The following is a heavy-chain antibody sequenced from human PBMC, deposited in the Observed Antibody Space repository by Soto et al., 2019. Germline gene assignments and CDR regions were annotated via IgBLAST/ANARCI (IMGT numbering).Heavy chain of an antibody. J-gene: IGHJ4*02. CDR2: ISSSSSYI. V-gene: IGHV3-21*01. Sequence: GGSLRLSCAASGFTFSSYNMNWVRQAPGKGLEWVSSISSSSSYIYYADSMKGRFTISRDNAKNSLYLQVNSLRAEDTAVYYCAKEKRHSGYIIDYWGQGTVVTSPQ. D-gene: IGHD5-12*01. CDR3: AKEKRHSGYIIDY. CDR1: GFTFSSYN.